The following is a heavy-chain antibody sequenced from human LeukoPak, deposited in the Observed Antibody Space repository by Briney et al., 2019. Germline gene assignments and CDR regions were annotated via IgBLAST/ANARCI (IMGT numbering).Heavy chain of an antibody. CDR3: ARAGRDYDFWSGYNYYYGMDV. J-gene: IGHJ6*02. D-gene: IGHD3-3*01. CDR1: GGSISSGGYY. CDR2: IYYSGST. Sequence: SETLSLTCTVSGGSISSGGYYWSWIRQHPGKGLEWIGYIYYSGSTNYNPSLKSRVTISVDTSKNQFSLKLSSVTAADTAVYYCARAGRDYDFWSGYNYYYGMDVWGQGTTVTVSS. V-gene: IGHV4-61*08.